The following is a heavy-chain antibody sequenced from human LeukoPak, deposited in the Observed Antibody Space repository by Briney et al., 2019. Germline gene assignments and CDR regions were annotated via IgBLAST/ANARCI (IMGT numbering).Heavy chain of an antibody. CDR3: ARDLGIVGATIFDY. CDR2: ISGSGGST. D-gene: IGHD1-26*01. Sequence: PGGSLRLSCAASGFTFSSYAMSWVRQAPGKGLEWVSAISGSGGSTYYADSVKGRFTISRDNAKNSLYLQMNSLRAEDTAVYYCARDLGIVGATIFDYWGQGTLVTVSS. J-gene: IGHJ4*02. V-gene: IGHV3-23*01. CDR1: GFTFSSYA.